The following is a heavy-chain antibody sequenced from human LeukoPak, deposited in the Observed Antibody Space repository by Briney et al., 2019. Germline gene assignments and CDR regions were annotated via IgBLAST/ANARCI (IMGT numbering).Heavy chain of an antibody. Sequence: GGSLRLSCAASGFTFSSYAMSWVRQAPGKGLEWVSAISGSGGSTYYAESVKGRFTISRYNSQNTLYLQMNSLRAEDTAVYYCAKSSNSYGSTDYRGQGTLLTVSS. J-gene: IGHJ4*02. CDR1: GFTFSSYA. CDR3: AKSSNSYGSTDY. V-gene: IGHV3-23*01. D-gene: IGHD3-10*01. CDR2: ISGSGGST.